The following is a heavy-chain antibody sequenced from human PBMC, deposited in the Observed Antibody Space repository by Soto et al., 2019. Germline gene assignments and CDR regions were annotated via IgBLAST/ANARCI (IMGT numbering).Heavy chain of an antibody. CDR3: AKDRDGMDV. J-gene: IGHJ6*02. V-gene: IGHV3-9*01. CDR1: GFTFDDYA. Sequence: EVQLVESGGGLVQPGRSLRLSCAASGFTFDDYAMHWVRQAPGKGLEWVSGISWNSGSIGYADSVKGRFTISRDNAKNSLYLQMNSLRAEDTALYYCAKDRDGMDVWGQGTTVTVSS. CDR2: ISWNSGSI.